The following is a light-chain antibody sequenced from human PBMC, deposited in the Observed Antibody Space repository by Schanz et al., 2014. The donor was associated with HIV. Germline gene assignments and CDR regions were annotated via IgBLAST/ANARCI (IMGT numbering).Light chain of an antibody. CDR2: SGN. CDR3: QCYDSSLSGSV. V-gene: IGLV1-44*01. Sequence: QSVLTQPPSASGTPGQTVTISCSGSTSNIGSNGVNWYQQFPGTAPKLLIYSGNQRPSGVPDRFSGSKSGTSASLAITGLQAEDEANYYCQCYDSSLSGSVFGGGTQLTVL. J-gene: IGLJ7*01. CDR1: TSNIGSNG.